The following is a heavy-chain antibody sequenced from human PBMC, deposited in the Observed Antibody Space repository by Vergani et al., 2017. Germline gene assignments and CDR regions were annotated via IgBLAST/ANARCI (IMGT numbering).Heavy chain of an antibody. D-gene: IGHD1-1*01. V-gene: IGHV4-61*02. CDR1: GDSIFSGNYY. CDR3: ARGSTHWKQGAFDI. J-gene: IGHJ3*02. CDR2: IYTTGST. Sequence: QVQLQESGPGLMKPSQTLSLTCTVSGDSIFSGNYYWSWIRQPPENELEWIVRIYTTGSTNYNPSLESRVTMSLDSSRNRFSLSLSSVTAADTAIYFCARGSTHWKQGAFDIWGQGTLVTVSS.